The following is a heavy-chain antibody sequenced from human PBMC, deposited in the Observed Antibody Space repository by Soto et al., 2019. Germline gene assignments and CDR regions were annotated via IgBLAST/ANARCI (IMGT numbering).Heavy chain of an antibody. V-gene: IGHV3-23*01. D-gene: IGHD3-10*01. CDR2: FRSGGDDGTT. CDR3: AKKVNSGPGSQYFDY. CDR1: GFTFSSYS. J-gene: IGHJ4*02. Sequence: GGSLRLSCVASGFTFSSYSMSWVRQAPGKGLEWVSGFRSGGDDGTTYYADSVKGRFTISRDNSKNTLFLQMNSLRAEDTAIYYCAKKVNSGPGSQYFDYWGQGTLATVSS.